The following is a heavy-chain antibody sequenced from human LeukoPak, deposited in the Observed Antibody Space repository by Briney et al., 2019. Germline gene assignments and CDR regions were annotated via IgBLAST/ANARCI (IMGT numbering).Heavy chain of an antibody. CDR1: GFTFSSNW. CDR2: IKQDGSVK. D-gene: IGHD3-10*01. CDR3: AKDLLLWFGEFSFFDY. Sequence: GGSLRLSCAASGFTFSSNWMSWVRQAPGKGLEWVANIKQDGSVKYYVDSVKGRFTISRDNSKNTLYLQMNSLRAEDTAVYYCAKDLLLWFGEFSFFDYWGQGTLVTVSS. J-gene: IGHJ4*02. V-gene: IGHV3-7*01.